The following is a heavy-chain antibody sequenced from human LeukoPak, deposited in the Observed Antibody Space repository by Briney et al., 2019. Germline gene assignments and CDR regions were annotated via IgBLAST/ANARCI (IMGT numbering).Heavy chain of an antibody. CDR3: TGDDGDYYFDY. V-gene: IGHV4-39*07. Sequence: PSETLSLTCTVSGGSISSSSYYWGWIRQPPGKGLEWIGSIYYSGSTYYNPSLKSQVTISVDTSKNQFSLKLSSVTAADTAVYYCTGDDGDYYFDYWGQGTLVTVSS. CDR1: GGSISSSSYY. J-gene: IGHJ4*02. D-gene: IGHD4-17*01. CDR2: IYYSGST.